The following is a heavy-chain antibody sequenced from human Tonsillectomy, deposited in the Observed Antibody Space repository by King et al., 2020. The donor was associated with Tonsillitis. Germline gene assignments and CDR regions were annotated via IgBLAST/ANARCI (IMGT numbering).Heavy chain of an antibody. CDR1: GGSFSGYY. D-gene: IGHD3-10*01. CDR3: ARGRRITMVRGVISPTYYYYXYXDX. CDR2: INHSGST. V-gene: IGHV4-34*01. J-gene: IGHJ6*03. Sequence: VQLQQWGAGLLKPSETLSLTCAVYGGSFSGYYWSWIRQPPGKGLEWIGEINHSGSTNYNPSLKSRVTISVDTSKNQFSLKLSSVTAADTAVYYCARGRRITMVRGVISPTYYYYXYXDXXGXGTTVTVSS.